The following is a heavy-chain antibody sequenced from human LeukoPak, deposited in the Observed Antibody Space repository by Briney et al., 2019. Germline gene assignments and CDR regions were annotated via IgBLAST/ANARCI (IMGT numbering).Heavy chain of an antibody. J-gene: IGHJ4*02. Sequence: GSLRLSCAASGFTFSNYWMSWVRQAPGKGLEWVASIDQYGRAKYYVDSVRGRFTFSRDNTKNSLHLQMNSLRAEDTAVYYCARGTLYDSSGYYYNWGQGTLVTVSS. CDR2: IDQYGRAK. CDR3: ARGTLYDSSGYYYN. V-gene: IGHV3-7*01. D-gene: IGHD3-22*01. CDR1: GFTFSNYW.